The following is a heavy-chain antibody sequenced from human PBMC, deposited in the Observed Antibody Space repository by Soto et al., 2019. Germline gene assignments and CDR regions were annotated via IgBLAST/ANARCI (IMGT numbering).Heavy chain of an antibody. CDR2: IYSGGST. Sequence: ESGGGLVQPGGSLRLSCAASGFTVSSNYMSWVRQAPGKGLEWVSVIYSGGSTYYADSVKGRFTISRDNSKNTLYLQMNSLRAEDTAVYYCASAFTVTTFDYWGQGTLVTVSS. J-gene: IGHJ4*02. D-gene: IGHD4-17*01. CDR1: GFTVSSNY. CDR3: ASAFTVTTFDY. V-gene: IGHV3-66*01.